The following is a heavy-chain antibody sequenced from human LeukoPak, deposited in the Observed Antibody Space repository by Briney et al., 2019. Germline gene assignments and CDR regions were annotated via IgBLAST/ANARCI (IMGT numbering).Heavy chain of an antibody. D-gene: IGHD5-24*01. CDR2: INPSGGST. CDR1: GYTFTNYY. CDR3: ARDREEGYNSYYFDS. Sequence: ASVKVSCRACGYTFTNYYMHWVRQAPGQGLEWMGIINPSGGSTGYAQKFQGRFTMTRDTSTTTVYMELSSLRSEDTAVYYCARDREEGYNSYYFDSWGQGTLVIVSS. J-gene: IGHJ4*02. V-gene: IGHV1-46*01.